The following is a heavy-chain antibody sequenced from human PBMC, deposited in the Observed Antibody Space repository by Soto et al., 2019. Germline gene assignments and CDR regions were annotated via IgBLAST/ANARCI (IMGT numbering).Heavy chain of an antibody. J-gene: IGHJ4*02. CDR3: ARLKDYGGTPFDY. CDR2: ISYSGST. V-gene: IGHV4-39*01. Sequence: SETLSLTCTVSGGSISSSNWGWIRQPPGKGLEWIGTISYSGSTYYNPSLRGRVTISEDKSKNQFSLKLTSVTAADTAVYFCARLKDYGGTPFDYWGQGTLVTVSS. CDR1: GGSISSSN. D-gene: IGHD4-17*01.